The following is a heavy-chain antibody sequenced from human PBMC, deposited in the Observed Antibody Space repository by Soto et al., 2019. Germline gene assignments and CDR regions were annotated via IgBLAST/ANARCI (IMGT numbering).Heavy chain of an antibody. V-gene: IGHV3-30*02. CDR2: IWYDGSDT. J-gene: IGHJ4*02. D-gene: IGHD3-3*01. CDR1: GFTFSNYG. CDR3: ASGTIFGVVNYLLDY. Sequence: GVSLRLSCAASGFTFSNYGVHWVRQAPGKGLEWVALIWYDGSDTYYADSVKGRFTISRDNFKNTLYLQMNSLRAEDTSVYYCASGTIFGVVNYLLDYWGQGTLVTVSS.